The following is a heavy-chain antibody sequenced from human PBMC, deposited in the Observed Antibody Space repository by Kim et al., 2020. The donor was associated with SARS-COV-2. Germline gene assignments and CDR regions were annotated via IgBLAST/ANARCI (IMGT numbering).Heavy chain of an antibody. CDR3: AKGAPFNSGSLNYFDP. CDR1: GYIFIDFY. D-gene: IGHD5-12*01. V-gene: IGHV1-2*06. Sequence: ASVKVSCKASGYIFIDFYIHWVRQVPGQGFEWMGRINPNTGDTIYGQTFQGRVTMTRDTSINTAYMEMSSLRSDDAALYFCAKGAPFNSGSLNYFDPWGQGTLVIISS. CDR2: INPNTGDT. J-gene: IGHJ5*02.